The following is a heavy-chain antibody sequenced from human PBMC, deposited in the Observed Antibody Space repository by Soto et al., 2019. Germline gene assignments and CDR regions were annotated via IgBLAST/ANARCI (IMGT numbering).Heavy chain of an antibody. CDR3: ARRRYCGYDCYHKHYYGMDV. CDR1: GDTFSSYA. V-gene: IGHV1-69*08. D-gene: IGHD2-21*01. Sequence: QVQLVQSGAELKKTGSSVTVSCRASGDTFSSYAVNWVRQAPGRGLEWMGRIITVFGTTNYAQNFKGRVTITAEKSTKTVYMELSSLRSADTAVYYCARRRYCGYDCYHKHYYGMDVWGQGTTVTVAS. J-gene: IGHJ6*02. CDR2: IITVFGTT.